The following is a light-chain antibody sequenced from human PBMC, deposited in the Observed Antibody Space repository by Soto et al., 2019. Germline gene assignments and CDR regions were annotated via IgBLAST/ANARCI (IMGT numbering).Light chain of an antibody. CDR2: GAS. Sequence: EIVLTQSPGTLSLSPGERATLSCRASQSVGSSLSWYQQKPGQAPRLLFYGASNRATAIPDRFSGSGFGTDFTLTITRLEPEDFAVYYCQQYGDSPQKFGPGTKVE. CDR3: QQYGDSPQK. J-gene: IGKJ1*01. CDR1: QSVGSS. V-gene: IGKV3-20*01.